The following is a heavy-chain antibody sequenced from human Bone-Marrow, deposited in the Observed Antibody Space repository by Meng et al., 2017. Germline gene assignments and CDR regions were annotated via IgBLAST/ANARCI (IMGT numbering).Heavy chain of an antibody. D-gene: IGHD3-10*01. J-gene: IGHJ6*02. V-gene: IGHV4-34*01. Sequence: HVQLQQWGTGLLKPSESWSCSGYYWTWIRQPPVKWLEWIGQIYHSGSTYYDPSLKSRLTISVDTSKNQFSLKLSSVTAADTAVYYCARGVEFYGSGYDYYGLDVWGQGTTVTVYS. CDR1: SCSGYY. CDR3: ARGVEFYGSGYDYYGLDV. CDR2: IYHSGST.